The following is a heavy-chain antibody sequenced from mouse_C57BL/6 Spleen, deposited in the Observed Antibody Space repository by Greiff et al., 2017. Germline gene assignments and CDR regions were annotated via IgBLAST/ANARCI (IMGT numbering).Heavy chain of an antibody. J-gene: IGHJ3*01. CDR3: AREEGYDYDGFAY. D-gene: IGHD2-4*01. CDR1: GFTFSSYA. V-gene: IGHV5-4*01. Sequence: GQRVESGGGLVKPGGSLKLSCAASGFTFSSYAMSWVRQTPEKRLEWVATISDGGSYTYYPDNVKGRFTISRDNAKNNLYLQMSHLKSEDTAMYYCAREEGYDYDGFAYWGQGTLVTVSA. CDR2: ISDGGSYT.